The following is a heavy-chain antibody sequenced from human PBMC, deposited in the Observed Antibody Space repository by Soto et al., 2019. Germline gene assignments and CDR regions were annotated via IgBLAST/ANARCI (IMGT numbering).Heavy chain of an antibody. CDR1: GYTFTSYG. J-gene: IGHJ4*02. D-gene: IGHD1-1*01. CDR3: ARGRYGDY. Sequence: QVHLVQSGAEVKKPGASVKVSCKGSGYTFTSYGITWVRQAPGQGLEWMGWSSARNGDTDYAQKPQGSVTVTRETSTSTAYMDLRSLRSDATAVYYCARGRYGDYWGQGALVTVSS. CDR2: SSARNGDT. V-gene: IGHV1-18*01.